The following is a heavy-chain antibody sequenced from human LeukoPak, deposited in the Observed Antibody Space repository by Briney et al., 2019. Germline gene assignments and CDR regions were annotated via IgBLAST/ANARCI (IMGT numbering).Heavy chain of an antibody. CDR2: ISSSGSTI. V-gene: IGHV3-48*03. Sequence: GGSLRLSCAASGFTFSSYEMNWVRQAPGKGLEWVSYISSSGSTIYYADSAKGRFTISRDNAKNSLYLQMNSLRAEDTAVYYCARVGIAAADHFDYWGQGTLVTVSS. CDR1: GFTFSSYE. J-gene: IGHJ4*02. CDR3: ARVGIAAADHFDY. D-gene: IGHD6-13*01.